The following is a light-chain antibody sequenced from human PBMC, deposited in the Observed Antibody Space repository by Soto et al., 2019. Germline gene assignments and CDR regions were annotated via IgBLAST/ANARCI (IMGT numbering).Light chain of an antibody. V-gene: IGKV3-20*01. CDR1: QSVSSIY. J-gene: IGKJ1*01. CDR2: GAS. Sequence: ETVLTQSPGTLSLSPGERATLSCRASQSVSSIYLAWYQQKPGQAPRLLIYGASSRATGIPDRFSGSGSGTDFTLTISRLEPEDFAVYYCQQYGSSRWTFGQGTKV. CDR3: QQYGSSRWT.